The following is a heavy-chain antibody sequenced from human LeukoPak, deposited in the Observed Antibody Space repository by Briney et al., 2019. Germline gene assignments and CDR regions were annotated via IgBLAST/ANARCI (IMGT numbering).Heavy chain of an antibody. CDR3: ARDWYYYDSSGYSGAFDI. V-gene: IGHV3-11*01. J-gene: IGHJ3*02. CDR1: GFTFSDYY. D-gene: IGHD3-22*01. Sequence: GGSLRLSCAASGFTFSDYYMSWIRQAPGKGLEWVSYISSSGSTIYYADSVKGRFTISRDNAKNSLYLQMNSLRAEDTAVYYCARDWYYYDSSGYSGAFDIWGQGTMVTVSS. CDR2: ISSSGSTI.